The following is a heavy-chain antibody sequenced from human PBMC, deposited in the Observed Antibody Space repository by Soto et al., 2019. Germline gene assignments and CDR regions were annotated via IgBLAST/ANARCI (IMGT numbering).Heavy chain of an antibody. CDR2: VKYDGSQT. CDR1: GFTFSSYW. J-gene: IGHJ4*02. V-gene: IGHV3-7*01. CDR3: TRSAGKGGMAAPIDN. D-gene: IGHD6-13*01. Sequence: PGGSLRLSCADSGFTFSSYWMSWVRQAPGQGLEWVANVKYDGSQTYYVGSVKGRFTISRDNAKNSLYLQMNSLRAEDTAVYYCTRSAGKGGMAAPIDNWGQGTLVTVSS.